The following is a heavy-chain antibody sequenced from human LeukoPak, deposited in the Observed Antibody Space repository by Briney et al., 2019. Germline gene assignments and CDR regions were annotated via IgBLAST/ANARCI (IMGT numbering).Heavy chain of an antibody. V-gene: IGHV4-34*01. CDR1: GGSFSGYY. D-gene: IGHD3-22*01. Sequence: SETLSLTCAVYGGSFSGYYWSWIRQPPGKGLEWIGEINHSGSTNYNPSLKSRVTISVDTSKNQFSLKLSTVTAADTAVYYCARGRGRYDSSGYGGYWGQGTLVTVSS. CDR3: ARGRGRYDSSGYGGY. CDR2: INHSGST. J-gene: IGHJ4*02.